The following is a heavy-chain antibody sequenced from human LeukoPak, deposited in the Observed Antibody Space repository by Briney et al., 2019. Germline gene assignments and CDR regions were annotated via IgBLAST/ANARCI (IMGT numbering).Heavy chain of an antibody. CDR1: GFTFRNAW. CDR2: IKSKTDGGTT. CDR3: TTDDGGDYSNGGYFDY. Sequence: GGSLRLSCAVSGFTFRNAWMSWVRQAPGKGLEWVGRIKSKTDGGTTDYVAPVKGRFTISRDDSKNTLYLQMNSLKTEDTAVYYCTTDDGGDYSNGGYFDYWGQGTLVTVSS. J-gene: IGHJ4*02. D-gene: IGHD4-11*01. V-gene: IGHV3-15*05.